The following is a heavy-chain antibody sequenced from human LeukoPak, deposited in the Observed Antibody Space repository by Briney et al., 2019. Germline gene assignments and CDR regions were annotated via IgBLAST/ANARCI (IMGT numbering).Heavy chain of an antibody. Sequence: GGPLRLSCAASGLTVSSIYMSWVRQAPGKGLEWGSFIFSCGSTYYADSVKARFTISRDNSKNTLYLQMNSLRAEDTAVYYCARDHPIYDYDSSGYYSGWFDPWGQGTLVTVSS. CDR1: GLTVSSIY. CDR2: IFSCGST. D-gene: IGHD3-22*01. V-gene: IGHV3-53*01. J-gene: IGHJ5*02. CDR3: ARDHPIYDYDSSGYYSGWFDP.